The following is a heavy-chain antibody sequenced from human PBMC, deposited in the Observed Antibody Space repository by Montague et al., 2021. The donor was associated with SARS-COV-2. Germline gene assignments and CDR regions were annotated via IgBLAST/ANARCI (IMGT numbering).Heavy chain of an antibody. CDR3: ARATTFLPSAGFYFDH. J-gene: IGHJ4*02. V-gene: IGHV3-48*03. D-gene: IGHD6-13*01. CDR1: GFKFNDFE. Sequence: LRLSCAASGFKFNDFEMNWVRQAPGTGPEWVSYISSRGNRVDYVDSVKGRFTISRDNAKNSLYLQMNNLRAEDTAIYYCARATTFLPSAGFYFDHWGQGTLVTVSS. CDR2: ISSRGNRV.